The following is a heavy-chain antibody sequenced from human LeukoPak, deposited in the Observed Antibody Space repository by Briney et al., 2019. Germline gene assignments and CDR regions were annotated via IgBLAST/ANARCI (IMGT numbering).Heavy chain of an antibody. D-gene: IGHD6-19*01. J-gene: IGHJ4*02. V-gene: IGHV3-23*01. CDR3: AKSREVAEYTYYFDY. CDR1: GFTFSSYA. Sequence: PGGSLRLSCAASGFTFSSYAMSWVRQAPGKGLEWVSAISDSGGSTYYADSVKGRFTISRDNSKNTLYLQMNSLRAEDTAVYYCAKSREVAEYTYYFDYWGQGTLVTVSS. CDR2: ISDSGGST.